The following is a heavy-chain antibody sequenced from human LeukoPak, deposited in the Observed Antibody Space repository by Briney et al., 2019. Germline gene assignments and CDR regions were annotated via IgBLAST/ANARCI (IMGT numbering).Heavy chain of an antibody. J-gene: IGHJ6*02. V-gene: IGHV3-48*01. Sequence: GGSLRLSCAASGFTFSSYSMNWVRQAPGKGLEWVSYISGSSSSIYYADSVKGRFTISRDNAKNSLYLQMNSLKAEDTAVYYSARVFRENIVVYTGTAYYYCIDVWGQGTTVTVSS. CDR1: GFTFSSYS. CDR2: ISGSSSSI. CDR3: ARVFRENIVVYTGTAYYYCIDV. D-gene: IGHD5-12*01.